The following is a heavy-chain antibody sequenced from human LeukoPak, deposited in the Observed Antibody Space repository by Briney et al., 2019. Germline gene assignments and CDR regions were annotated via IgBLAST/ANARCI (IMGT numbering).Heavy chain of an antibody. V-gene: IGHV4-59*01. CDR2: IYHSGST. J-gene: IGHJ1*01. Sequence: SETLSLTCTVSGGSISTYYWDWIRQPPGKGLEWIGYIYHSGSTNYNPSLQSRVTISVDTSKNQFSLNLNSVTAADTAVYYCARGGAARLHFQNWGQGTLVTVSS. CDR3: ARGGAARLHFQN. D-gene: IGHD6-6*01. CDR1: GGSISTYY.